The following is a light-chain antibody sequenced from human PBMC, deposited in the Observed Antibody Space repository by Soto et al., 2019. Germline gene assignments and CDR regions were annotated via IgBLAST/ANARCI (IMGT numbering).Light chain of an antibody. CDR3: QQYNNWPPDRT. V-gene: IGKV3-15*01. CDR1: QSVGSN. Sequence: EIVMTQSPATLSVSPGERATLSCRASQSVGSNLAWYQRKPGQAPRLLIYGASTRATGIPARFSGSGSGTEFTLTISSLQSEDVAIYFCQQYNNWPPDRTFGQGTKVEIK. CDR2: GAS. J-gene: IGKJ1*01.